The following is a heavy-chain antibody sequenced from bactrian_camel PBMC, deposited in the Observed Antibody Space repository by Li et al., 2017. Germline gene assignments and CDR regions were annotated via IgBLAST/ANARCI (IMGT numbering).Heavy chain of an antibody. Sequence: VQLVESGGGSVQAGGSLRLACKVTDDPASMYYLDDTYWMGWFRQAPGKAREGVAAIYGGITTYYADSVKGRFTISKDNAKNTLYLQMNSLKPEDTAVYYCAARKPDDVLYSDYVGFWGQGTQVTVS. CDR3: AARKPDDVLYSDYVGF. J-gene: IGHJ6*01. D-gene: IGHD4*01. V-gene: IGHV3S1*01. CDR2: IYGGITT. CDR1: DDPASMYYLDDTYW.